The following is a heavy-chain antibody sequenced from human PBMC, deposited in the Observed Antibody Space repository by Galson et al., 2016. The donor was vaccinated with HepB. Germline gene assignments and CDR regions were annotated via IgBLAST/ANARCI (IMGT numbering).Heavy chain of an antibody. J-gene: IGHJ4*02. CDR1: GFSFGTYS. Sequence: SLRLSCAASGFSFGTYSMNWVRQAPGKGLEWVSYISGSSGTIYYADSVKGRFTISRDNANNSLYLQMNSLRDDDTAVYYCARASSGWYGRGFEDYWGPGTLVTVAS. V-gene: IGHV3-48*02. CDR2: ISGSSGTI. D-gene: IGHD6-19*01. CDR3: ARASSGWYGRGFEDY.